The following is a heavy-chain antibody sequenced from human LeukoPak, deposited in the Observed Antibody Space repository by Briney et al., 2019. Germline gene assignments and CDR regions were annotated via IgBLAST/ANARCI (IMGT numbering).Heavy chain of an antibody. Sequence: PGGSLRLSCAASGFTFSSYSMNWVRQSPGKGLEWIGEVSHSGTTNFNPSLQSRVTISVDKSKNHFSLKLTSVTAADTAVYYCARLYSGYNWEGLYYYLHMDVWGTGTTVTVSS. CDR3: ARLYSGYNWEGLYYYLHMDV. J-gene: IGHJ6*03. CDR1: GFTFSSYSM. CDR2: VSHSGTT. D-gene: IGHD5-12*01. V-gene: IGHV4-4*02.